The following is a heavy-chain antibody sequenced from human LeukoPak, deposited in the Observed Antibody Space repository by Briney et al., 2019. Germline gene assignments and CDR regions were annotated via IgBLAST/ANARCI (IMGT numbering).Heavy chain of an antibody. CDR2: IKQDGSEK. CDR3: ATPPSPDFWSGYYYYYMDV. V-gene: IGHV3-7*01. Sequence: GGSLRFSGAASGFTLSSYGMSWGRQCPGKGGEWVANIKQDGSEKYKVDSVKGRLTIDRDNAKNSLDLQRDSLRAEDTAVYYCATPPSPDFWSGYYYYYMDVWGKGTTVTVSS. J-gene: IGHJ6*03. CDR1: GFTLSSYG. D-gene: IGHD3-3*01.